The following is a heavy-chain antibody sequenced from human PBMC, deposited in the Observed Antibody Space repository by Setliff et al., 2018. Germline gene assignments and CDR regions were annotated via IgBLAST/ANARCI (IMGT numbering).Heavy chain of an antibody. CDR2: IYYSGST. Sequence: PSETLSLTRTVSGGAISSSIYYWGWIRQPPGKGLEWIGSIYYSGSTYYNPSLKSRVTISVDTSKNQSSLKLSSVTAADTAVYYCARDRGYCSSTACYPYIPGLDVWGQGTMVTVSS. V-gene: IGHV4-39*07. CDR3: ARDRGYCSSTACYPYIPGLDV. CDR1: GGAISSSIYY. J-gene: IGHJ3*01. D-gene: IGHD2-2*01.